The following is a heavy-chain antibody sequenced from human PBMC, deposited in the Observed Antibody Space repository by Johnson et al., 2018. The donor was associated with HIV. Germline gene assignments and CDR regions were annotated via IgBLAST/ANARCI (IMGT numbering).Heavy chain of an antibody. V-gene: IGHV3-11*04. CDR3: ARGWLFLDACDS. CDR2: IRSSGSTI. Sequence: QVQLVESGGGLVKLGGSLRLSCAASGFTFSDYYMNWIRQAPGKGLEWVSYIRSSGSTIYYAYSVMGRFTISRDNAKNSPDMQMNSLRAEDTAVYYCARGWLFLDACDSGGQGKMGTVSS. J-gene: IGHJ3*02. CDR1: GFTFSDYY. D-gene: IGHD3-22*01.